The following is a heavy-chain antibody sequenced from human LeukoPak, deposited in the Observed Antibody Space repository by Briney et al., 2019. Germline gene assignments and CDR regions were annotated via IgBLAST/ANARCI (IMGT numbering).Heavy chain of an antibody. CDR2: ISSSSSYI. CDR1: GFTFSSYS. D-gene: IGHD2-21*02. CDR3: AREGQAVVVTPFFDY. Sequence: GGSLRLSCAASGFTFSSYSMNWVRQAPGKGLEWVSSISSSSSYIYYADSVKGRFTISRDNAENSLYLQMNSLRAEDTAVYYCAREGQAVVVTPFFDYWGQGTLVTVSS. J-gene: IGHJ4*02. V-gene: IGHV3-21*01.